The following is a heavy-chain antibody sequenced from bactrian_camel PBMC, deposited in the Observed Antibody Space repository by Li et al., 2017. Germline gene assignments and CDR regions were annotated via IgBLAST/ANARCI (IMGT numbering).Heavy chain of an antibody. CDR2: IDTDGTT. V-gene: IGHV3S10*01. J-gene: IGHJ4*01. D-gene: IGHD1*01. CDR3: AGLYCSTYPRLQY. Sequence: DVQLVESGGGLVQPGGSLRLSCVASGFTVNPKCMGWFRQAPGKEREGVAGIDTDGTTGYADSVKGRFTVSRDNAKNMVYLQMNSLKSEDTALYYCAGLYCSTYPRLQYWGQGTQVTVS. CDR1: GFTVNPKC.